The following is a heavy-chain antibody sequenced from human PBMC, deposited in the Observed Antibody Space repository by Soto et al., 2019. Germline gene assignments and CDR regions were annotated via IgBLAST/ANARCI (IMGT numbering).Heavy chain of an antibody. D-gene: IGHD3-16*02. V-gene: IGHV3-21*01. CDR3: AKDILCPPRVGGVIGTFDF. CDR2: ISGGGTYR. Sequence: GGSLRLSCAASGLTFSHYSMNWVRQAPGKGLEWVSSISGGGTYRYYAESVKGRFTISRDNAKNALDLQMNSLRAEDTAVYYCAKDILCPPRVGGVIGTFDFWGQGTLVTVSS. CDR1: GLTFSHYS. J-gene: IGHJ4*02.